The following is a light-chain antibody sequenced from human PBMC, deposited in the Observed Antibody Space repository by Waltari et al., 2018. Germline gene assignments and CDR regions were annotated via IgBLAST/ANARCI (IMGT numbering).Light chain of an antibody. CDR1: SSDVGSYNF. CDR3: SSYTDSSTFVV. Sequence: QSALTQPASVSGSPGQSITISCTGTSSDVGSYNFVSWYQQHPGKAPKLMIYEGSKRPSGVADRFSGSKSGNAASLTISGLQTEDEADYYCSSYTDSSTFVVFGGGTKLTVL. CDR2: EGS. J-gene: IGLJ2*01. V-gene: IGLV2-23*03.